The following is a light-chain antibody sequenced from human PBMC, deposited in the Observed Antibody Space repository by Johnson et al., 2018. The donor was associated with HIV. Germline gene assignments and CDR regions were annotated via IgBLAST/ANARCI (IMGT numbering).Light chain of an antibody. J-gene: IGLJ1*01. CDR3: GTWDISLSALA. Sequence: QAVLTQPPSVSAAPGQKVTISCSGSSSNIGNNYVSWYQQLPGTAPKLLIYDNNKRPSGIPDRFSGSKSGTSATLGITGLPTGDEADYYCGTWDISLSALAFGTGTKVTVL. CDR2: DNN. V-gene: IGLV1-51*01. CDR1: SSNIGNNY.